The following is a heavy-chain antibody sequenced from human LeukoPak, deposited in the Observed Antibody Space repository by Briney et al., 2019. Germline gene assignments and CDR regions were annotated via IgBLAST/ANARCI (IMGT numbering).Heavy chain of an antibody. CDR1: GFTFSNYA. D-gene: IGHD2-2*01. J-gene: IGHJ4*02. CDR2: ISGSGGRT. CDR3: ARDRDTVVVPAAMRGAFDY. Sequence: GGSLRLSCAASGFTFSNYAMSWVRQAPGRGLDWVAAISGSGGRTYYADSVKGRFTISRDNAKNSLYLQMNSLRAEDTALYYCARDRDTVVVPAAMRGAFDYWGQGTLVTVSS. V-gene: IGHV3-23*01.